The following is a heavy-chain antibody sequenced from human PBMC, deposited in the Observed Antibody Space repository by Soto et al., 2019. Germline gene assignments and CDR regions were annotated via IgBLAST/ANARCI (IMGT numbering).Heavy chain of an antibody. J-gene: IGHJ4*02. D-gene: IGHD6-13*01. CDR2: ISGSGGST. Sequence: GGSLRLSCAASGFTFSSYAMSWVRQAPGKGLEWVSAISGSGGSTYYADSVKGRFTISRDNSKNTLYLQMNSLRAEDTAVYYCAKDPYSSSWYQRFDYWGQGTLVTVSS. V-gene: IGHV3-23*01. CDR1: GFTFSSYA. CDR3: AKDPYSSSWYQRFDY.